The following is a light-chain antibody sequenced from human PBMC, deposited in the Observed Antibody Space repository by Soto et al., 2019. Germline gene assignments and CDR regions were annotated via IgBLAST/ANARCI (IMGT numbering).Light chain of an antibody. V-gene: IGLV1-44*01. CDR3: VAWDDSLNGYV. Sequence: QSVLTQPPSASGTPGQRVTISCSGSGSNIGSNTVNWYQQLPGTAPKLLIYRNNQRPSGVPDRFSGSKSGTSASLAISGLQSEDEADYYCVAWDDSLNGYVFGTGTKVTVL. J-gene: IGLJ1*01. CDR2: RNN. CDR1: GSNIGSNT.